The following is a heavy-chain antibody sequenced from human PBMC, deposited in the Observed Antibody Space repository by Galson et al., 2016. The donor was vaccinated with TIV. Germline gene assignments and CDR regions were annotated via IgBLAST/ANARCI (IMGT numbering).Heavy chain of an antibody. CDR3: ARADSVDISSTEF. J-gene: IGHJ4*02. D-gene: IGHD3-9*01. V-gene: IGHV1-69*02. CDR2: IIPVLGMT. CDR1: GGTFISYT. Sequence: SVKVSCKASGGTFISYTLSWVRQAPGQGLEWMVRIIPVLGMTNYAQKFMGRVTITADRSTGTAHLELSSLKPGDTAVYYCARADSVDISSTEFWGQGTLVTVSS.